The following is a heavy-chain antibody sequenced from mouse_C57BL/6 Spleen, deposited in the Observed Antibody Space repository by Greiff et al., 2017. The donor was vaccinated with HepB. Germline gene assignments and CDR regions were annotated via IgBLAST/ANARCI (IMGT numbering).Heavy chain of an antibody. Sequence: VQLKQSGPGLVKPSQSLSLTCSVTGYSITSGYYWNWIRQFPGNKLEWMGYISYDGSNNYNPSLKNRISITRDTSKNQFFLKLNSVTTEDTATYYCARIYYGTLYAMDYWGQGTSVTVSS. CDR1: GYSITSGYY. CDR2: ISYDGSN. V-gene: IGHV3-6*01. J-gene: IGHJ4*01. D-gene: IGHD2-1*01. CDR3: ARIYYGTLYAMDY.